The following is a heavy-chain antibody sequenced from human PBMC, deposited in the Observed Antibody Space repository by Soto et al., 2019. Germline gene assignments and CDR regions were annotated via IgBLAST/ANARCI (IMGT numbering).Heavy chain of an antibody. CDR1: GGSFSGYY. J-gene: IGHJ4*02. Sequence: PSETLSLTCAVYGGSFSGYYWSWIRQPPGKGLEWIGEINHSGSTNYNPSLKSRVTISVDTSKNQFSLKLSSVTAADTAVYYCVRGHVIAAAGQSFDYWGQGTLVTVSS. V-gene: IGHV4-34*01. CDR2: INHSGST. CDR3: VRGHVIAAAGQSFDY. D-gene: IGHD6-13*01.